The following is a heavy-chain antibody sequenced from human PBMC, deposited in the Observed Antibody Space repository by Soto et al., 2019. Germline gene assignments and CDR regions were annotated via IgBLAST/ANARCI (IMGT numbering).Heavy chain of an antibody. CDR2: IKQDGSEK. J-gene: IGHJ4*02. Sequence: EVQLVESGGGLVQPGGSLRLSCAASGFTFSNYYMTWVRQAPGKGLQWVANIKQDGSEKYYMDSVRGRFTISKDNTRNSLYMQMGSLRVEDTAVYYCAREDKGGTDYWGQGTLVTVSS. D-gene: IGHD2-15*01. CDR3: AREDKGGTDY. V-gene: IGHV3-7*01. CDR1: GFTFSNYY.